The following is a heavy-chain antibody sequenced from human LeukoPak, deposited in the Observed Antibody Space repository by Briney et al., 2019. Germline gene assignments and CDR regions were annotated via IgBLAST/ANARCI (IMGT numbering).Heavy chain of an antibody. Sequence: GGSLRLSCAASGFTFSSYWMHWVRQAPGKGLVWVSRINSDDSSTSYADSVKGRFTISRDNAKNTLYLQMNSLRAEDTAVYYCARAAGAVYSSGWYACAYWGQGTLVTVSS. V-gene: IGHV3-74*01. D-gene: IGHD6-19*01. CDR1: GFTFSSYW. CDR2: INSDDSST. J-gene: IGHJ4*02. CDR3: ARAAGAVYSSGWYACAY.